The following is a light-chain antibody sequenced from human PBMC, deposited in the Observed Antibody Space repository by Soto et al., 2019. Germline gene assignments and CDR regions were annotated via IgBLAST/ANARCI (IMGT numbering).Light chain of an antibody. V-gene: IGKV1-39*01. J-gene: IGKJ3*01. Sequence: DIQMTQSPFSLSASLGDRVTITCRASQSISDYLNWYQQKPGKGPKLLIFAASSLQVGVPSRFSGSGAGTEFTLHSSSPEPEDFGTYFGQQSHSAPFTFGPGTTVDIK. CDR3: QQSHSAPFT. CDR1: QSISDY. CDR2: AAS.